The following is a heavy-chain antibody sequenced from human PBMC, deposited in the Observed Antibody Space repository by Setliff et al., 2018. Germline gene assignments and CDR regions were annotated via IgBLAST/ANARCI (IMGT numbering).Heavy chain of an antibody. Sequence: GGSLRLSCVASGFTFSSYGMTWVRQAPGKGLEWMSYISTSSSTIDYADSVKGRFTISRDNANQSLYLQMNTLRAEDTAVYFCARLALTGYDSSGYYYAREYYYYMDVWGKGTTVTVSS. CDR2: ISTSSSTI. CDR3: ARLALTGYDSSGYYYAREYYYYMDV. CDR1: GFTFSSYG. J-gene: IGHJ6*03. V-gene: IGHV3-48*01. D-gene: IGHD3-22*01.